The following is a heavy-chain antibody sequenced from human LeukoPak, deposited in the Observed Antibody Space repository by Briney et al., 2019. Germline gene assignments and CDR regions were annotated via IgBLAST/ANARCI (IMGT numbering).Heavy chain of an antibody. CDR1: GGTFSSYA. Sequence: GASVKVSCKASGGTFSSYAISWVRQAPGQGLEWMGGIIPIFGTANYAQKFQGRVTITADKSTSTAYMELSSLRSEDTAVYYCARPGSGSYFHFDYWGQGTLVTVSS. CDR3: ARPGSGSYFHFDY. CDR2: IIPIFGTA. J-gene: IGHJ4*02. D-gene: IGHD1-26*01. V-gene: IGHV1-69*06.